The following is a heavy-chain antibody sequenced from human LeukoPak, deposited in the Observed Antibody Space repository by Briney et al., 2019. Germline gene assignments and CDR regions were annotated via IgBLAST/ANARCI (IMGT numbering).Heavy chain of an antibody. V-gene: IGHV1-2*02. CDR1: GYTFTGYY. Sequence: ASVKVSCKASGYTFTGYYMHWVRQAPGQGLGWMGWINPNSGGTNYAQKFQGRVTMTRDTSISTAYMELSRLRSDDTAVYYCARAATVTNRDYYYYYYMDVWGKGTTVTVSS. CDR2: INPNSGGT. CDR3: ARAATVTNRDYYYYYYMDV. J-gene: IGHJ6*03. D-gene: IGHD4-17*01.